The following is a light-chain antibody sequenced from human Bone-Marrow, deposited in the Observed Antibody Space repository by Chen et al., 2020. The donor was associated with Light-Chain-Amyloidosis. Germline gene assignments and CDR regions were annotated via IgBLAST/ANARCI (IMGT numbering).Light chain of an antibody. J-gene: IGKJ2*01. V-gene: IGKV3-20*01. CDR3: QQYGSSPPYT. CDR2: GAS. Sequence: EIVLTQSPGTLSLSPGERATLSCRASQSVSSSYLAWFQQKPGQAPRLLIYGASSRATGIPDRFGGSGSGTDFTLTISRLEPEDFAVYYCQQYGSSPPYTFGQGPSWRSN. CDR1: QSVSSSY.